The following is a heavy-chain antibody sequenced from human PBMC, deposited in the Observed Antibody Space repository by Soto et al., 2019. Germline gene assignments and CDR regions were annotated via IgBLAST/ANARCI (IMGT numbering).Heavy chain of an antibody. J-gene: IGHJ4*02. CDR1: GGSFSGYY. Sequence: SETLSLTCAVYGGSFSGYYWSWIRQPPGKGLEWIGEINHSGSTNYNPSLKSRVTISVDTSKNQFSLKLSSVTAADTAVYYCARRDVVVVAATLVFDYWGQGTLVTVSS. D-gene: IGHD2-15*01. CDR2: INHSGST. CDR3: ARRDVVVVAATLVFDY. V-gene: IGHV4-34*01.